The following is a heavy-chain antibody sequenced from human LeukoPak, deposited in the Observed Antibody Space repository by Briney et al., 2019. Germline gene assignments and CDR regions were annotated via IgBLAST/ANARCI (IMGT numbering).Heavy chain of an antibody. J-gene: IGHJ4*02. D-gene: IGHD3-10*01. CDR3: ARDNYSSGSYYKC. V-gene: IGHV1-2*02. CDR1: GYIFTDYY. Sequence: ASVKVSCKASGYIFTDYYLHWVRQAPGQGLEWMGWINPNNGGTKYAQKFQGRVTMTKDTSIGTAYMDLSRLRSDDTAVYYCARDNYSSGSYYKCWGQGTLVTVSS. CDR2: INPNNGGT.